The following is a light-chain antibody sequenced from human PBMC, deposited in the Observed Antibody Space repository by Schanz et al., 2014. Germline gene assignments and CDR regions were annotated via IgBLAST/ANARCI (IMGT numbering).Light chain of an antibody. J-gene: IGKJ1*01. CDR2: GVS. V-gene: IGKV3-20*01. Sequence: EILLTQSPGTLSLSPGERATLSCRASQSVSTTHLAWYQQKPGQAPRLLIYGVSYMAPGVPDRFNGSGSGTDFTLTISRLEPEDFAVYYCQQYGSSPRTFGQGTKVEIK. CDR1: QSVSTTH. CDR3: QQYGSSPRT.